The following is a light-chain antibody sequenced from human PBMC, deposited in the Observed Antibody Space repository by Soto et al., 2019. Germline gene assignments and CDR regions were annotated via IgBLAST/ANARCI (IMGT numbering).Light chain of an antibody. J-gene: IGKJ1*01. CDR3: QQRSNWPPWT. Sequence: EIVLTQSPATLSLSPGERATLSCRASQSVSSYLAWYQHKPGQAPRRLIYDASNRATGIPARFSGSGSGTDFTLTISSLEHEDFAVYYCQQRSNWPPWTFGQGTKVEIK. V-gene: IGKV3-11*01. CDR2: DAS. CDR1: QSVSSY.